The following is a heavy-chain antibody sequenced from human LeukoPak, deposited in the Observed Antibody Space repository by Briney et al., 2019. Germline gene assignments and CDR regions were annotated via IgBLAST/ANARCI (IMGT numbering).Heavy chain of an antibody. CDR2: ISGSNT. CDR3: PKTRIRNTGPFDY. J-gene: IGHJ4*02. V-gene: IGHV3-23*01. CDR1: GFTISSDA. D-gene: IGHD5-18*01. Sequence: GGSLRLSSSASGFTISSDALTWVRLGPGKGLECVSGISGSNTYYAESVKGRFTISRDDSNNMLYLQMNSLRAEDTAVNYCPKTRIRNTGPFDYWGQEPLAPVSP.